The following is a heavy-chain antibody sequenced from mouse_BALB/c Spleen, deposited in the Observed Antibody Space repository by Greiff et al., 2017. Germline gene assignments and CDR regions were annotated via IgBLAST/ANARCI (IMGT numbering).Heavy chain of an antibody. CDR3: AITTMITTRDAMDY. V-gene: IGHV1-7*01. Sequence: VQLQQSGAELAKPGASVKMSCKASGYTFTSYWMHWVKQRPGQGLEWIGYINPSTGYTEYNQKFKDKATLTADKSSSTAYMQLSSLTSEDSADYYCAITTMITTRDAMDYWGQGTSVTVSS. CDR1: GYTFTSYW. D-gene: IGHD2-4*01. CDR2: INPSTGYT. J-gene: IGHJ4*01.